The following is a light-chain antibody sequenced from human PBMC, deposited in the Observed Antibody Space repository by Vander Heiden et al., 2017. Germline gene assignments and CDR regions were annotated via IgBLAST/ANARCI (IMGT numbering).Light chain of an antibody. J-gene: IGLJ3*02. CDR3: SSYTSSTTLVV. V-gene: IGLV2-14*01. CDR2: DVS. Sequence: QSALTQPASVSGSPGQSITISCTGTTSDVGGYNYVSWYQQPPGKVPKLMIYDVSNRPSGVSNRFSGSKSGNTASLTISGLQAEDEADYYCSSYTSSTTLVVFGGGTKLTVL. CDR1: TSDVGGYNY.